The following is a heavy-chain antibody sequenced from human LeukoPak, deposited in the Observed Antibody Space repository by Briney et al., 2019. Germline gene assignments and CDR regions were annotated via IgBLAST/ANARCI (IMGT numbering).Heavy chain of an antibody. J-gene: IGHJ5*02. CDR3: AKDRWDSGSPNWFDP. V-gene: IGHV3-33*06. CDR1: GFTFSIYG. Sequence: GGSLRLSCAASGFTFSIYGMHWVRQAPGKGLEWVAVIWYDGSNKYYADSVKGRFTISRDNSKNTLYLQMYSLRAEDTAVYYCAKDRWDSGSPNWFDPWGQGTLVTVSS. D-gene: IGHD3-10*01. CDR2: IWYDGSNK.